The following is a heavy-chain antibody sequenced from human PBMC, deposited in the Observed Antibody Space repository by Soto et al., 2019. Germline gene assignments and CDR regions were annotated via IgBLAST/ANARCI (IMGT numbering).Heavy chain of an antibody. CDR2: IYYSGST. V-gene: IGHV4-59*01. J-gene: IGHJ6*02. CDR3: ARGFFVVVPAATYYYYYGMDV. Sequence: ASETLSLTCTVSGGSISSYYWSWIRQPPGKGLEWIGYIYYSGSTNYNPSLKSRVTIPVDTSKNQFSLKLSSVTAADTAVYYCARGFFVVVPAATYYYYYGMDVWGQGTTVTVSS. D-gene: IGHD2-2*01. CDR1: GGSISSYY.